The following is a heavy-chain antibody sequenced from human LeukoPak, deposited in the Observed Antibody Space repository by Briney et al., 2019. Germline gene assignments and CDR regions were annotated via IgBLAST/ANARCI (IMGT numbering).Heavy chain of an antibody. CDR2: ISYDGSNK. CDR3: AKDLRYYDSSGMNY. J-gene: IGHJ4*02. Sequence: GGSLRLSCAASGFTFSSYGMHWVRQAPGKGLEWVAVISYDGSNKYYADSVKGRFTISRDNSKNTLYLQMNSLRAEDTAVYYCAKDLRYYDSSGMNYWGQGTLVTISS. V-gene: IGHV3-30*18. D-gene: IGHD3-22*01. CDR1: GFTFSSYG.